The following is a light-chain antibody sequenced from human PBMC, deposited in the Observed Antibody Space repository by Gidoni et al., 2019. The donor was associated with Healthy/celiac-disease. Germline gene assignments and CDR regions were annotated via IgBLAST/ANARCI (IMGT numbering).Light chain of an antibody. CDR3: QHSYSTPYT. J-gene: IGKJ2*01. V-gene: IGKV1-39*01. CDR1: QSISSY. CDR2: AAS. Sequence: DIQLTQSPSSLSASLGDRVTITCRASQSISSYLNWYQQKPGKAPKLLIYAASSLQSGVPSRFSGSGSGTDFTLTISSLQPEDFATYYCQHSYSTPYTFGQGTKLEIK.